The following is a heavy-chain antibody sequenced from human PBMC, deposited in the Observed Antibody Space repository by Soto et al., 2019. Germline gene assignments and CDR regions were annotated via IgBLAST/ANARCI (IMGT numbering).Heavy chain of an antibody. J-gene: IGHJ4*02. V-gene: IGHV1-24*01. CDR2: FDPEDGET. Sequence: ASVKVSCKVSGYTLTELSMHWLRQAPGKGLEWMGGFDPEDGETIYAQKFQGRVTMTEDTSTDTAYMELSSLRSEDTAVYYCATDPASSGWYVHWGQGTLVTVSS. CDR1: GYTLTELS. CDR3: ATDPASSGWYVH. D-gene: IGHD6-19*01.